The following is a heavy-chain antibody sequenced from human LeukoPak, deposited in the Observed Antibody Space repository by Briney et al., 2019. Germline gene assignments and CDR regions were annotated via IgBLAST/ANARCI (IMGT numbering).Heavy chain of an antibody. Sequence: PSETLSLTCAVYGGSFSGYYWSWIRQPPGKGLEWIGSIYYSGRTYYNPSLKSRVTMSVDTSNNQFSLQLSSVTAADTALYYCARDYGGWYYFDYWGQGTLVTVSS. V-gene: IGHV4-34*01. CDR2: IYYSGRT. CDR1: GGSFSGYY. CDR3: ARDYGGWYYFDY. D-gene: IGHD6-19*01. J-gene: IGHJ4*02.